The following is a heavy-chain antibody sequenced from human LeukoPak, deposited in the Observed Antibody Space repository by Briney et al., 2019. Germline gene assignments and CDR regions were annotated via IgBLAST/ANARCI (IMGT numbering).Heavy chain of an antibody. V-gene: IGHV3-30*03. D-gene: IGHD3-16*01. J-gene: IGHJ6*02. CDR3: ARGGGLDV. CDR2: ISNDGSKK. CDR1: GFTFSSYA. Sequence: GGSLRLSCAASGFTFSSYAMSWVRQAPGKGLDWVAVISNDGSKKYYADSVKGRFTISRDNAKNSLYLQMSNLRAEDTAVYFCARGGGLDVWGQGATVTVSS.